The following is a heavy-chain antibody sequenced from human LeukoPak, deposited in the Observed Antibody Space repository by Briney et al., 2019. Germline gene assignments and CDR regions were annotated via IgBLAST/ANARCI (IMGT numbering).Heavy chain of an antibody. CDR2: IYYSGST. V-gene: IGHV4-39*07. CDR3: ARRLTLRYPFDY. J-gene: IGHJ4*02. D-gene: IGHD3-9*01. Sequence: SETLSLTCTVSGGSISSSSYYWGWNRQPPGKGLEWIGSIYYSGSTNYNPSLKSRVTISVDTSKNQFSLKLSSVTAADTAVYYCARRLTLRYPFDYWGQGTLVTVSS. CDR1: GGSISSSSYY.